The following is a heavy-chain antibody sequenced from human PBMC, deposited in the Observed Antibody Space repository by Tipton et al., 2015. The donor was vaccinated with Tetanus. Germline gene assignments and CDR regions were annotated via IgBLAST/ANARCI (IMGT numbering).Heavy chain of an antibody. D-gene: IGHD1-26*01. CDR1: GFNFHSYS. Sequence: SLRLSCAGSGFNFHSYSMNWVRQAPGKGLEWIACFSTYRKTIYYADAVKGRFTISRDNAKNSLYLQMNSLRAEDTAVYYCVRYSGGYGCVYWGQGTLVTVSS. J-gene: IGHJ4*02. V-gene: IGHV3-48*04. CDR2: FSTYRKTI. CDR3: VRYSGGYGCVY.